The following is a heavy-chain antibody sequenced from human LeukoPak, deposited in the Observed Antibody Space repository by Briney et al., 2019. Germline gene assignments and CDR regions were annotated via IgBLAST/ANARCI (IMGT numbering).Heavy chain of an antibody. CDR3: ARGRARGYSYGPAGWFDP. Sequence: PSETLSLTCAVYGGSFSGYYWSWIRQPPGKGLEWIGEINHSGSTNYNPSLKSRVTISVDTSKNQFSLKPSSVTAADTAVYYCARGRARGYSYGPAGWFDPWGQGTLVTVSS. J-gene: IGHJ5*02. V-gene: IGHV4-34*01. CDR2: INHSGST. D-gene: IGHD5-18*01. CDR1: GGSFSGYY.